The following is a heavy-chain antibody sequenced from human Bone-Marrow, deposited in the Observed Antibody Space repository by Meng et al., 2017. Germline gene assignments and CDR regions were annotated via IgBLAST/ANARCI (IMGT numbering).Heavy chain of an antibody. CDR2: ISSEGGRK. J-gene: IGHJ4*02. Sequence: GESLKISCAASGFTFSRSAMHWVRQAPVKGLEWVAVISSEGGRKYYADFVKGRFTISRDNSKNTLYLQMNSLSPEDTAVYYCAKTARDLFTGLAGLFEHWGQGALVTVSS. CDR3: AKTARDLFTGLAGLFEH. D-gene: IGHD3-9*01. V-gene: IGHV3-30*18. CDR1: GFTFSRSA.